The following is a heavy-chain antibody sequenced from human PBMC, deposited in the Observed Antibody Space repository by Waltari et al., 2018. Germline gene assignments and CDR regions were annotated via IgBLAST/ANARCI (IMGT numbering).Heavy chain of an antibody. CDR1: GFTFSDYY. CDR2: ITSSGSTR. CDR3: ARDRGASYDFWSGYYQFDY. D-gene: IGHD3-3*01. V-gene: IGHV3-11*04. Sequence: VQLVESGGGLVKPGGSLRLPCAASGFTFSDYYMSWIRQAPGKGLEWVSYITSSGSTRYYADSVKGRFTISRDNAKNSLYLQMNSLRAEDTAVYYCARDRGASYDFWSGYYQFDYWGQGTLVTVSS. J-gene: IGHJ4*02.